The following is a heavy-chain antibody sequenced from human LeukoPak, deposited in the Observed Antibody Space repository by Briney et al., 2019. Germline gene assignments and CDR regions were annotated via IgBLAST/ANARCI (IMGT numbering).Heavy chain of an antibody. D-gene: IGHD6-6*01. CDR2: IYHSGST. CDR3: ARGMVGQLAPLDY. V-gene: IGHV4-38-2*02. CDR1: GYSISSGNY. J-gene: IGHJ4*02. Sequence: PSETLSLTCTVSGYSISSGNYWGWIRQPPGKGLEWIGSIYHSGSTYYNPSLKSRVTISVDTSKNQFSLKLSSVTAADTAVYYCARGMVGQLAPLDYWGQGTLVTVSS.